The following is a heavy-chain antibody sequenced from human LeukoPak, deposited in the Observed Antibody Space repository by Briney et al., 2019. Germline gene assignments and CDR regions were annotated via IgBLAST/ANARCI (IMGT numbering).Heavy chain of an antibody. CDR2: INPNSGGT. CDR3: ATRLRGVIRFAFDI. V-gene: IGHV1-2*02. J-gene: IGHJ3*02. D-gene: IGHD3-10*01. CDR1: GYTFTSYD. Sequence: ASVKVSCKASGYTFTSYDINWVRQATGQGLEWMGWINPNSGGTNYAQKFQGRVTMTRDTSISTAYMELSRLRSDDTAVYYCATRLRGVIRFAFDIWGQGTMVTVSS.